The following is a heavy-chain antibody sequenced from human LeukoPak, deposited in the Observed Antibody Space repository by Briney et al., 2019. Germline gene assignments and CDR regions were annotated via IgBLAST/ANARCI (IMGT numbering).Heavy chain of an antibody. Sequence: SETLSLTCAVYGGSFSGYYWSWIRQPPGKGLEWIGEIDHRGRTNSNLSLKSRVTISVDTSKNQFSLKLSSVTAADTAVYYCASTPGYYDSSGYTHWGQGTLVTVSS. CDR2: IDHRGRT. CDR3: ASTPGYYDSSGYTH. J-gene: IGHJ4*02. CDR1: GGSFSGYY. D-gene: IGHD3-22*01. V-gene: IGHV4-34*01.